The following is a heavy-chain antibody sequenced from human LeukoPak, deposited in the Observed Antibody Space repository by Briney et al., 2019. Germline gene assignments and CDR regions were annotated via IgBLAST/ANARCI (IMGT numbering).Heavy chain of an antibody. D-gene: IGHD3-22*01. J-gene: IGHJ4*02. CDR2: ISYDGSNK. Sequence: GRSLRLSCAASEFTFSSYAMHWVRQAPGKGLEWVAVISYDGSNKYYADSVKGRLTIARDNSKDTLYLQMNSLRAEDTAVYYCAKRDSSGSYPYYFDYWGQGSLVTVSS. CDR3: AKRDSSGSYPYYFDY. V-gene: IGHV3-30-3*02. CDR1: EFTFSSYA.